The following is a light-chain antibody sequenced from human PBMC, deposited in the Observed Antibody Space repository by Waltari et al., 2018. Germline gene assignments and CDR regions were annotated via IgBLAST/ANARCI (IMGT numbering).Light chain of an antibody. CDR1: TSDIGSYDL. Sequence: HSALTQPASVSGSPGQSISISCAGTTSDIGSYDLVSWYQKYPGKAPTLIIYEVKKRPSDISPRFSASKSGDTASLTISGLQAEDEAECYCASYVNSFALVFGGGTKVSVL. CDR3: ASYVNSFALV. V-gene: IGLV2-23*02. CDR2: EVK. J-gene: IGLJ2*01.